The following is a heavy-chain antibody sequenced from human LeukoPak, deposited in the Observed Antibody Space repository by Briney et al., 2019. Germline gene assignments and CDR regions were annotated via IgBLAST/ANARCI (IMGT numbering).Heavy chain of an antibody. V-gene: IGHV4-59*01. D-gene: IGHD3-16*02. J-gene: IGHJ4*02. Sequence: SETPSLTCTVSGGSISSYYWSWIRQPPGKGLEWIGYIYYSGSTNYNPSLKSRVTISVDTSKNQFSLKLSSVTAADTAVYYCARDSGDYVWGSYRYTRFDYWGQGTLVTVSS. CDR2: IYYSGST. CDR1: GGSISSYY. CDR3: ARDSGDYVWGSYRYTRFDY.